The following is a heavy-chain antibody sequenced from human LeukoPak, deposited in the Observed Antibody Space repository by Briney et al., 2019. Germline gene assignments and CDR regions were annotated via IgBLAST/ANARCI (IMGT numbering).Heavy chain of an antibody. D-gene: IGHD3-22*01. CDR2: IYYSGST. J-gene: IGHJ4*02. Sequence: SETLSLTCTVSGGSISSGGYSWSWIRQHPGKGLEWIGYIYYSGSTYYNPSLKSRVTISVDTSKNQFSLKLSSVTAADTAVYYCARDEGGSSGYTYYIDYWGQGTLATVSS. CDR3: ARDEGGSSGYTYYIDY. V-gene: IGHV4-31*03. CDR1: GGSISSGGYS.